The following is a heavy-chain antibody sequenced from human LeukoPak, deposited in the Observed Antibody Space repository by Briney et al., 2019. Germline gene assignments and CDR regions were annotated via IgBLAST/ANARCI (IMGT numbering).Heavy chain of an antibody. CDR1: GFTFRSYA. J-gene: IGHJ4*02. CDR3: AREEPNFDF. CDR2: ISGGGDTT. V-gene: IGHV3-23*01. Sequence: PGGSLRLSCAASGFTFRSYAMSWVRQAPGKGLEWVSVISGGGDTTYYADSVQGRFTISRDNSKNMLFLRMNSLRAEDTAVYYCAREEPNFDFWGQGTLVAVSS. D-gene: IGHD1-14*01.